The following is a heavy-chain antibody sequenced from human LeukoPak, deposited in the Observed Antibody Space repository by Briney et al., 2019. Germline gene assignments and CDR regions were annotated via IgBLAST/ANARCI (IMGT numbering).Heavy chain of an antibody. CDR2: INQDGSHK. D-gene: IGHD1-1*01. J-gene: IGHJ4*02. CDR3: ARDGGHWNDLDY. Sequence: GGSLRLCCAASGFTFSGHWMTWVSLAPGKGLEWVAHINQDGSHKNYLDSVGGRFTISRDNTKNSFCLQMNSLRVEDTAFYYCARDGGHWNDLDYWGQGTLVTVSS. CDR1: GFTFSGHW. V-gene: IGHV3-7*05.